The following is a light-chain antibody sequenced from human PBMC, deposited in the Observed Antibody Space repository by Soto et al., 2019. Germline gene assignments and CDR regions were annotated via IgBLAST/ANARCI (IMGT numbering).Light chain of an antibody. V-gene: IGKV1-5*03. CDR2: KAS. CDR1: QSISSW. J-gene: IGKJ4*01. CDR3: DQYSSYSLT. Sequence: DIQMTQSPSTLSASVGDRVTITCRASQSISSWLAWYQLKPGKAPKLLIYKASSLESGVPSRFSDSGSGTEFTLTISSLQPDDFATYYCDQYSSYSLTFGGGTKVEIK.